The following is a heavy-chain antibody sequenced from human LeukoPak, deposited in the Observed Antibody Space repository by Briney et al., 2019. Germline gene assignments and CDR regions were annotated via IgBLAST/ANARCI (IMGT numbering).Heavy chain of an antibody. Sequence: ASVKVSCKASGYTFTGYYMHWVRQAPGQGLEWMGWINPNSGGTNYAQKFQGRVTMTRDTSISTAYMELSRLRSDDTAVYYCARALIQLRRAGYYYYGMDVWGQGTTVTVSS. J-gene: IGHJ6*02. CDR2: INPNSGGT. CDR3: ARALIQLRRAGYYYYGMDV. V-gene: IGHV1-2*02. CDR1: GYTFTGYY. D-gene: IGHD5-18*01.